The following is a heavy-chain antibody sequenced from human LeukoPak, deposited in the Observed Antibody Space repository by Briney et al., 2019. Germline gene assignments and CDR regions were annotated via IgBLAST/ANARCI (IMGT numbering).Heavy chain of an antibody. CDR2: INHSGST. V-gene: IGHV4-34*01. D-gene: IGHD2-15*01. CDR3: ARGWGLVVVVAATRFSGWFDP. Sequence: SETLSLTCAVYGGSFSGYYWSWIRRPPGKGLEWIGEINHSGSTNYNPSLKSRVTISVDTSKNQFSLKLSSVTAADTAVYYCARGWGLVVVVAATRFSGWFDPWGQGTLVTVSS. J-gene: IGHJ5*02. CDR1: GGSFSGYY.